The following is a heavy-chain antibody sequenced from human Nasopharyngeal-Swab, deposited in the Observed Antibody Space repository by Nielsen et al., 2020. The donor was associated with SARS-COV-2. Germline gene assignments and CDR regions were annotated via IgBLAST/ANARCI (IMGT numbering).Heavy chain of an antibody. J-gene: IGHJ6*03. D-gene: IGHD3-16*01. V-gene: IGHV3-66*03. CDR3: AKDHKMDSGGGVGYMDV. CDR2: IYSSGGT. Sequence: GESLKISCAASGFTVNSNFMTWVRQAPGKGLEWVSLIYSSGGTHYADSVKGRFTISRDSFKNTLYLQLNSLRAEDTAVYYCAKDHKMDSGGGVGYMDVWGKGTTVTVSS. CDR1: GFTVNSNF.